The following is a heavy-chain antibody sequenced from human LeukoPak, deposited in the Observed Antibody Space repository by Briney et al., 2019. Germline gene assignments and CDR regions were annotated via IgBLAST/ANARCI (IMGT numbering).Heavy chain of an antibody. J-gene: IGHJ4*02. D-gene: IGHD3-10*01. CDR2: ISAYNGNT. CDR1: GYTFTSYG. V-gene: IGHV1-18*01. Sequence: ASVKVSCKASGYTFTSYGISWVRQAPGQGLEWMGWISAYNGNTNYAQKLQGRVTMTTDTSTSTAYMELRSLRSDDTAVYYCARRSPYGSGMDYYFDDWGQGTLVTVSS. CDR3: ARRSPYGSGMDYYFDD.